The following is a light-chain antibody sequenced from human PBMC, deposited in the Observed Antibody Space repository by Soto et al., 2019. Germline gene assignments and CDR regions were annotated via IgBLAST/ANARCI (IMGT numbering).Light chain of an antibody. Sequence: EIVMTQSPATLSVSPGERATLSCRASQSVSSNLAWYQQKPGQAPRLLIYGASTRATGIPARFSGSGSGTEFTITISSLQSEDFAVYYCQQYNNWLSTFGGGTKVEIK. CDR3: QQYNNWLST. J-gene: IGKJ4*01. CDR2: GAS. V-gene: IGKV3-15*01. CDR1: QSVSSN.